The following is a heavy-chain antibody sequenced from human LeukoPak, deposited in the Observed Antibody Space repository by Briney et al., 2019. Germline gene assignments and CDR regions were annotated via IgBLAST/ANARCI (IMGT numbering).Heavy chain of an antibody. CDR3: ARHISGSYSFYFDY. CDR1: GGSISSYY. J-gene: IGHJ4*02. V-gene: IGHV4-59*08. CDR2: IYYGGST. Sequence: PSETLSLTCTVSGGSISSYYWSWIRQPPGKGLEWIGYIYYGGSTNYNPSLKSRVTISVDTSKNQFSLKLSSVTAADTAVYYCARHISGSYSFYFDYWGQGTLVTVSS. D-gene: IGHD1-26*01.